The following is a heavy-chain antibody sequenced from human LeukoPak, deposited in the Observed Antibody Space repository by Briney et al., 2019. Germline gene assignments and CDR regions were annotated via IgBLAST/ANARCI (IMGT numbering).Heavy chain of an antibody. CDR3: AKDLRVCSSTSCRDY. CDR1: GFTFSSYG. Sequence: GGSLRLSCAASGFTFSSYGMYWVRQAPGKGLEWVAFIRYDGSNKYYADSVKGRFTIPRDNSKNTLYLQMNSLRAEDTAVYYCAKDLRVCSSTSCRDYWGQGTLVTVSS. V-gene: IGHV3-30*02. J-gene: IGHJ4*02. D-gene: IGHD2-2*01. CDR2: IRYDGSNK.